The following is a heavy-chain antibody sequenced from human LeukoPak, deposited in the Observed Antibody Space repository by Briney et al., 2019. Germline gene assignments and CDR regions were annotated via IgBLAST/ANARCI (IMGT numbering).Heavy chain of an antibody. J-gene: IGHJ3*02. CDR1: GGSVSSGTYY. CDR3: ARVEWFGELSPFDI. V-gene: IGHV4-61*01. Sequence: FETLALTCTVSGGSVSSGTYYWSCIRQPPGEGLEWIGYIYYSGSTNYNPSLKSRVTISVDTSKNQFSLKLSSVTAADTAVYYCARVEWFGELSPFDIWGHGTIVAVSS. CDR2: IYYSGST. D-gene: IGHD3-10*01.